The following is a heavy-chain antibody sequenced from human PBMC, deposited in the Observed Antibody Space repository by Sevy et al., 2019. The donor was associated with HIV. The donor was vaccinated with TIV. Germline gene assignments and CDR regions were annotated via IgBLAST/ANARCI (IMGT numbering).Heavy chain of an antibody. Sequence: GGSLRLSCAASGFTFSSYAMHWVRQAPGKGLEWVAVISYDGSNKYYADSVKDRFTISRDNSKNTLYLQMNSLRAEDTAVYYCARGMYSYDAFDIWGQGTMVTVSS. J-gene: IGHJ3*02. D-gene: IGHD6-13*01. CDR3: ARGMYSYDAFDI. V-gene: IGHV3-30-3*01. CDR2: ISYDGSNK. CDR1: GFTFSSYA.